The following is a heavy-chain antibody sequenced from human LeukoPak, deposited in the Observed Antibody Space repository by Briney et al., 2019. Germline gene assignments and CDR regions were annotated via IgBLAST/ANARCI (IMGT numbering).Heavy chain of an antibody. J-gene: IGHJ4*02. D-gene: IGHD4-17*01. V-gene: IGHV3-23*01. CDR2: ISGSGGTT. CDR1: GFTFSSYA. Sequence: PGGSLRLSCAASGFTFSSYAMSWVRQAPEKGLEWVSAISGSGGTTYYADSVKGRFTISRDNSKNTLYLQMNSLRAEDTAVYYCAKDLGPYGDFVFDYWGQGTLVTVSS. CDR3: AKDLGPYGDFVFDY.